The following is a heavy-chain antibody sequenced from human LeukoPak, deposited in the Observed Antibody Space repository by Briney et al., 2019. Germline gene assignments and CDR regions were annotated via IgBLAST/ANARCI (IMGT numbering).Heavy chain of an antibody. CDR3: ARSEVDYYDSSGLSYYYYYMDV. D-gene: IGHD3-22*01. V-gene: IGHV4-59*01. J-gene: IGHJ6*03. Sequence: SETLSLTCTVSGGSISSYYWSWIRQPPGKGLEWSGYIYYSGSTNYNPSLKSRVTISVDTSKNQFSLKLSSVTAADTAVYYCARSEVDYYDSSGLSYYYYYMDVWGKGTTVTVSS. CDR1: GGSISSYY. CDR2: IYYSGST.